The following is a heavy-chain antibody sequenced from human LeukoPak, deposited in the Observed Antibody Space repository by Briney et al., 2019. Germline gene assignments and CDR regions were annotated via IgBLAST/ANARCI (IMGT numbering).Heavy chain of an antibody. V-gene: IGHV4-34*01. CDR2: INHSGST. D-gene: IGHD3-3*01. Sequence: SGTLSLTCAVYGGSFSGYYWSWIRQPPGKGLEWIGEINHSGSTNYNPSLKSRVTISVDTSKNQFSLKLSSVTAADTAVYYCASRLYDFWSGYYTSDAFDIWGQGTMVTVSS. CDR1: GGSFSGYY. CDR3: ASRLYDFWSGYYTSDAFDI. J-gene: IGHJ3*02.